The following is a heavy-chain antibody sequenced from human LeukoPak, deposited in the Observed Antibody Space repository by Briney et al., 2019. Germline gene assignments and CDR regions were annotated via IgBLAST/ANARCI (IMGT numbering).Heavy chain of an antibody. J-gene: IGHJ5*02. D-gene: IGHD3-10*01. CDR2: ISSSSSYI. CDR1: GFTFSSYS. Sequence: PGGSLRLSCAASGFTFSSYSMNWVRQAPGKGLEWVSSISSSSSYIYYADSVKGRFTISRDDAKNSLYLQMNSLRAEDTAVYYCARGQKFAQSRYYYGSGSYGWFDPWGQGTLVTVSS. V-gene: IGHV3-21*01. CDR3: ARGQKFAQSRYYYGSGSYGWFDP.